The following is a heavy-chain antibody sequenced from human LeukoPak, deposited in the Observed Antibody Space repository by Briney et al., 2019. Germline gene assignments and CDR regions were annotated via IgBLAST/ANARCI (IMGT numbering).Heavy chain of an antibody. Sequence: ASVTVSCKASGYTFTSYYMHWVRQAPGQGLEWMGIINPSGGSTSYAQKFQGRVTMTRDTSTSTAYMELSSLRSEDTAVYYCARNVPSSSSGWYGQEDYWGQGTLVTVSS. J-gene: IGHJ4*02. CDR1: GYTFTSYY. V-gene: IGHV1-46*01. CDR2: INPSGGST. D-gene: IGHD6-19*01. CDR3: ARNVPSSSSGWYGQEDY.